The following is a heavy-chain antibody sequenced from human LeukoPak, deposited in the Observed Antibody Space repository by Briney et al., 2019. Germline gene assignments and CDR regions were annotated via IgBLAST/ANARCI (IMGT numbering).Heavy chain of an antibody. D-gene: IGHD3-10*01. V-gene: IGHV3-7*03. CDR2: IKQDGSEK. J-gene: IGHJ4*02. CDR1: GFTFSSYW. Sequence: PGGSLRPSCAASGFTFSSYWMSWVRQAPGKGLEWVANIKQDGSEKYYVDPVKGRFTISRDNAKNSLYLQMNSLRAEDTAVYYCARDPYYYGSGSYYNPDLLLGFDYWGQGTLVTVSS. CDR3: ARDPYYYGSGSYYNPDLLLGFDY.